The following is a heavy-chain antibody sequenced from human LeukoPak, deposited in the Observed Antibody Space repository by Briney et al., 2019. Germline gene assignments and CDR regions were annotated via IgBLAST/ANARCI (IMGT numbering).Heavy chain of an antibody. CDR2: ISAYNGDT. CDR1: GYTFTSCG. D-gene: IGHD1-26*01. V-gene: IGHV1-18*01. Sequence: ASVKVSCKASGYTFTSCGFIWVRPAPGQGLEWMGWISAYNGDTDYAQKLQGRVTMTTDTSTSTAYMELRSLRSDDTAVYYCARGVSGSFGYYYYYMDVWGKGTTVTVSS. CDR3: ARGVSGSFGYYYYYMDV. J-gene: IGHJ6*03.